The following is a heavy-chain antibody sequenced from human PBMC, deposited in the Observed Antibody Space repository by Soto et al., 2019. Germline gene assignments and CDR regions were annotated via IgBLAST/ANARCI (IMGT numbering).Heavy chain of an antibody. J-gene: IGHJ2*01. Sequence: GGSLRLSCAASGFTFSNYAMHWVRQAPGKGLEWVAVISYDGSNKYYADSVKGRFTISRNNSKNTLYLQMNSLRAEDTAVYYCARPLWRDDYNWGYFDLWGRGTLVTVSS. V-gene: IGHV3-30-3*01. D-gene: IGHD4-4*01. CDR3: ARPLWRDDYNWGYFDL. CDR2: ISYDGSNK. CDR1: GFTFSNYA.